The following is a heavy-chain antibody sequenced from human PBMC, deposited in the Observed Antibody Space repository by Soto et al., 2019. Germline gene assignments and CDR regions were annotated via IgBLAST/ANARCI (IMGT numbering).Heavy chain of an antibody. CDR1: GFTFSSYS. CDR3: ARFANPVVPAVIYYYYGMDV. D-gene: IGHD2-2*01. Sequence: PGGSLRLSCAASGFTFSSYSMNWVRQAPGKGLEWVSSISSSSSYIYYAESVKGRFTISRDNAKNSLYLQMNSLRAEDTAVYYCARFANPVVPAVIYYYYGMDVWGQGTTVTVSS. V-gene: IGHV3-21*01. CDR2: ISSSSSYI. J-gene: IGHJ6*02.